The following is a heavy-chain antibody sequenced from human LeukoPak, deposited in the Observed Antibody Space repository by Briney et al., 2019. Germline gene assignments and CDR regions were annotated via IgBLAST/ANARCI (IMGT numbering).Heavy chain of an antibody. D-gene: IGHD3-16*01. V-gene: IGHV3-33*01. CDR2: IWYDGSNK. J-gene: IGHJ5*02. Sequence: GGSLRLSCAASGFTFSSYGMHWVRQAPGKGLEWVAVIWYDGSNKYYADSVKGRFTISRDNSKNTLYLQMNSLRAEDTAVYYCARANQFGNWFDPWGQGTLVTVSS. CDR1: GFTFSSYG. CDR3: ARANQFGNWFDP.